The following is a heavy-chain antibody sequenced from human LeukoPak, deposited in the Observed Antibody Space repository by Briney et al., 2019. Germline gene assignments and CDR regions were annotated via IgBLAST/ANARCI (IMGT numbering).Heavy chain of an antibody. J-gene: IGHJ4*02. Sequence: GGSLRLSCAASGFTFSSYGMHWVRQAPGKGLEWVAFIRYDGSNKYYADSVKGRFTISRDNSKNTLYLQMNSLRAEDTAVYYCAKDLWFGELLYSPIGYWGQRTLVTVSS. D-gene: IGHD3-10*01. CDR2: IRYDGSNK. CDR3: AKDLWFGELLYSPIGY. CDR1: GFTFSSYG. V-gene: IGHV3-30*02.